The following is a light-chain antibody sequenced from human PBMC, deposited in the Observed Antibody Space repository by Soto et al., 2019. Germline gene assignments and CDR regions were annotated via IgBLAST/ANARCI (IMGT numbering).Light chain of an antibody. Sequence: DIQMTQSPSTLSASVGDRVTITCRASQSISSWLAWYQQKPGKAPKLLIYDASSLESGVPSRFSGSGSGTEFTLTTSSLQPDDLATYYCQLYNSYSYTFGQGTKLEIK. J-gene: IGKJ2*01. CDR2: DAS. V-gene: IGKV1-5*01. CDR1: QSISSW. CDR3: QLYNSYSYT.